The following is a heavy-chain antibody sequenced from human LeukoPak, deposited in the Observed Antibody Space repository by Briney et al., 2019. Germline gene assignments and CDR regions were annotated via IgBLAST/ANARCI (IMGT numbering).Heavy chain of an antibody. CDR1: GYTFTAYY. J-gene: IGHJ4*02. CDR3: ARDRVVVPAAFDY. V-gene: IGHV1-2*02. CDR2: INPNSGGT. D-gene: IGHD2-2*01. Sequence: ASVKVSCKASGYTFTAYYMHWVRQAPGQGLEWMGWINPNSGGTNYAQKFQGRVTMTRDTSISTAYMELSRLRSDDTAVYYCARDRVVVPAAFDYWGQGTLVTISS.